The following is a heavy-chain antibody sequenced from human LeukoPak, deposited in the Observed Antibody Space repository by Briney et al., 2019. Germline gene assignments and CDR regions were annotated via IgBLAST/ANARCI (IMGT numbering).Heavy chain of an antibody. Sequence: MASETLSLTCTVSGGSISSYYWGWIRQPPGKGLEWIGYIYSSGSTNYNPSLKSRVTISVETSKNQFSLKLSSVTAADTAVYYCARGLQNRSSGIRFDVFQIWGQGTMVTVSS. CDR3: ARGLQNRSSGIRFDVFQI. D-gene: IGHD6-6*01. CDR2: IYSSGST. V-gene: IGHV4-59*01. CDR1: GGSISSYY. J-gene: IGHJ3*02.